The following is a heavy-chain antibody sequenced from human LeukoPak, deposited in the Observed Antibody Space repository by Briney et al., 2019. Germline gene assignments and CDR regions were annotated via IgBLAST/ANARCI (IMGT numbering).Heavy chain of an antibody. D-gene: IGHD4-17*01. J-gene: IGHJ4*02. CDR3: ARDKSYGDSEDY. Sequence: GRSLRLSCSASGFIFSNSWMGWVSLAPGKGLGWVANIIHDGREKYYVDSVKGRFTISRDNAKNSLSLQMNSLRAEDTALYYCARDKSYGDSEDYWGQGTLVSVSS. CDR2: IIHDGREK. CDR1: GFIFSNSW. V-gene: IGHV3-7*05.